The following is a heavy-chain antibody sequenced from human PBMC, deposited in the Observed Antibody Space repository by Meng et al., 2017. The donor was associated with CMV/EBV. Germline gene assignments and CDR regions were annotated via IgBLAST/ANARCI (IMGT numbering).Heavy chain of an antibody. D-gene: IGHD3-3*01. Sequence: ASVKVSCKASGYTFTGYYMYWVRQAPGQGLEWMGWINPNSGGTNYAQKFQGRVTMTRDTSISTAYMELSRLRSDDTAVYYCARDLKRWRITIFPYWGQGTLVTVSS. V-gene: IGHV1-2*02. CDR2: INPNSGGT. CDR1: GYTFTGYY. CDR3: ARDLKRWRITIFPY. J-gene: IGHJ4*02.